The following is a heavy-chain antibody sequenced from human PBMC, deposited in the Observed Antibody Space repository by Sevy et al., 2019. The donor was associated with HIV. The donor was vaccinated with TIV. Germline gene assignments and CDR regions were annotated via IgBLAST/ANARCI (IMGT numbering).Heavy chain of an antibody. J-gene: IGHJ4*02. V-gene: IGHV1-18*04. D-gene: IGHD1-20*01. CDR3: ARGHRITGTSRPPDY. Sequence: ASVKVSCKTSGYTFTSYGISWVRQAPGQGLEWIGWISTYNGNTNYAQKLQGRVTMTTDTSTSTAYMEVRTLRSDDTAVYYCARGHRITGTSRPPDYWGQGTLVTVSS. CDR2: ISTYNGNT. CDR1: GYTFTSYG.